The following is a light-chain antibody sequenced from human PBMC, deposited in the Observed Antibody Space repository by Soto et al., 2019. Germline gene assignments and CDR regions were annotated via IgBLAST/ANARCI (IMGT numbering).Light chain of an antibody. Sequence: EIGMTQSPATLFVSPGERATLSCRASQTVSDDLAWYQQKPGQAPRLLIYGASTRATDIPARFSGGGSGTEFTLTISSLQSEDSAIYYCHQYHDWPPITFGPGTKVNI. CDR1: QTVSDD. J-gene: IGKJ3*01. CDR2: GAS. CDR3: HQYHDWPPIT. V-gene: IGKV3-15*01.